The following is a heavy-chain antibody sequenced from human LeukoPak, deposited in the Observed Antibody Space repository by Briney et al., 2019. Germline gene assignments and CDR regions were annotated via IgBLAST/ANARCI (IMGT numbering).Heavy chain of an antibody. V-gene: IGHV3-23*01. Sequence: GVSLRLSCAASGFTFSSYAMSWVRQAPGKGLEWVSSISGGGAVTYYADSVKGRFTISRDNSKNTVYLQMNSLRAEDTAVYYCAREPRVATIEIFDYWGQGTLVTVSS. CDR2: ISGGGAVT. J-gene: IGHJ4*02. D-gene: IGHD5-12*01. CDR1: GFTFSSYA. CDR3: AREPRVATIEIFDY.